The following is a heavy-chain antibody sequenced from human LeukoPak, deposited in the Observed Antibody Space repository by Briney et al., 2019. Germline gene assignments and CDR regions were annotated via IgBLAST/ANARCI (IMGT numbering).Heavy chain of an antibody. CDR1: GFTISGAW. CDR3: TTGYSSSWYY. Sequence: GGSLRLSCVASGFTISGAWMSWVRQVPGKGLEWIGHIRSRTDGGTTDYAAPVKGRFTILRDNSKNTLYLQMNSRKTDNTAGYYCTTGYSSSWYYWGQGTLVTVSS. J-gene: IGHJ4*02. CDR2: IRSRTDGGTT. D-gene: IGHD6-13*01. V-gene: IGHV3-15*01.